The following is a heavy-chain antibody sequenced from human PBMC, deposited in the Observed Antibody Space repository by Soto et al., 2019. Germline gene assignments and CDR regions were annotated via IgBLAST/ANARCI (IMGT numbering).Heavy chain of an antibody. D-gene: IGHD2-15*01. Sequence: GGSLRLSCAASGFTFSSYSMNWVRQAPGKGLEWVSYISSSSSTIYYADSVKGRFTISRDNAKNSLYLQMNSLRAEDTAVYYCARVYCSGGSCPYFDYWGQGTLVTVSS. CDR3: ARVYCSGGSCPYFDY. J-gene: IGHJ4*02. CDR2: ISSSSSTI. V-gene: IGHV3-48*01. CDR1: GFTFSSYS.